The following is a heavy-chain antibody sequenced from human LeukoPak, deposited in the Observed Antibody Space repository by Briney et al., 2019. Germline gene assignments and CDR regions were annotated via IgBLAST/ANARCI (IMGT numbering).Heavy chain of an antibody. CDR3: ARQYYDFWSGLGTPPWFDP. CDR1: GGSISSYY. J-gene: IGHJ5*02. V-gene: IGHV4-59*08. Sequence: SETLSLTCTVSGGSISSYYWSWIRQPPGKGLEWIGYIYYSGSTNYNPSLKSRVTISVDTSKNQFSLKLSSVTAADTAVYYCARQYYDFWSGLGTPPWFDPWGQGTLVTVSS. D-gene: IGHD3-3*01. CDR2: IYYSGST.